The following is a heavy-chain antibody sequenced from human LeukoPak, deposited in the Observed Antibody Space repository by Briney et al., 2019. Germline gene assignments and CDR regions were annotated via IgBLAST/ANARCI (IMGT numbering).Heavy chain of an antibody. D-gene: IGHD3-3*01. Sequence: GGSLRLSCAASGFIFTNYFMSWVRQAPGKGLEWVASIKHDGSEKYYVDSVRGLFTISRDNTMNSLYLRMSSLRAEDTAVYYCATDRGWRTSGYYLYYFEYWGQGTLVTYSS. CDR2: IKHDGSEK. CDR3: ATDRGWRTSGYYLYYFEY. J-gene: IGHJ4*02. CDR1: GFIFTNYF. V-gene: IGHV3-7*01.